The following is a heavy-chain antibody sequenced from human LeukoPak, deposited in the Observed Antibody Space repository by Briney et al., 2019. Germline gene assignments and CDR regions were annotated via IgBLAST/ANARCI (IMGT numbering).Heavy chain of an antibody. V-gene: IGHV3-23*01. J-gene: IGHJ4*02. CDR1: GFTFSSYA. D-gene: IGHD2-2*01. CDR3: ARRSSSTKVFDY. Sequence: GGSLRLSCAASGFTFSSYAMGWVRQAPGQGPEWVSAIGTSGDTYYADSVEGRFTFSRDNSKNTLFLQMNSLRAEDTALYYCARRSSSTKVFDYWGQGTLVTVSS. CDR2: IGTSGDT.